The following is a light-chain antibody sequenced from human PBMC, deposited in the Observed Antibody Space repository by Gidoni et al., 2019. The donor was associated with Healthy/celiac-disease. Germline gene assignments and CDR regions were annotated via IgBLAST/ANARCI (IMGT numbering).Light chain of an antibody. Sequence: EIVLTQSPATLSLSPGERATLSCRASQSVSSYLAWYQQKPGQAPRLLIYDASNRATGIPARFSGSGSGTDFTLTISSLEPEDFAVYYCQQRSNWPLTFGPXTKVDFK. CDR1: QSVSSY. CDR2: DAS. CDR3: QQRSNWPLT. J-gene: IGKJ3*01. V-gene: IGKV3-11*01.